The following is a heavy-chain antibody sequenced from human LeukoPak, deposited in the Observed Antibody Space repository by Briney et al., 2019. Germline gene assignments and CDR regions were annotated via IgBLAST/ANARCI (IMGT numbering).Heavy chain of an antibody. J-gene: IGHJ3*01. CDR1: GLTFSSSW. D-gene: IGHD6-6*01. CDR3: ARVYSSSSGKNAFDV. CDR2: INPDGNKK. V-gene: IGHV3-7*03. Sequence: GGSLRLSCAVSGLTFSSSWMDWVRQAPGKGLEWVASINPDGNKKYSADSVKGRFTISRDNAENSLYLQMNSLRVEDTAVYYCARVYSSSSGKNAFDVWGQGTMVTVSS.